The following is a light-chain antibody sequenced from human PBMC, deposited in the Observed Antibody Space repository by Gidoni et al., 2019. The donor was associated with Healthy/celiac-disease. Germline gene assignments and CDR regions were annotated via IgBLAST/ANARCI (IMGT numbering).Light chain of an antibody. CDR2: GKS. V-gene: IGLV1-40*01. J-gene: IGLJ2*01. CDR1: SSNIGAGYD. Sequence: QSVLTQPPSVSGAPGQRVTISCTGSSSNIGAGYDVHWYQQLPGTAPNLLIYGKSNRPSGVPDRFSGSKSVTSASLAITGLQAEDEADYYCQSYDSSLSGGVFGGGTKLTVL. CDR3: QSYDSSLSGGV.